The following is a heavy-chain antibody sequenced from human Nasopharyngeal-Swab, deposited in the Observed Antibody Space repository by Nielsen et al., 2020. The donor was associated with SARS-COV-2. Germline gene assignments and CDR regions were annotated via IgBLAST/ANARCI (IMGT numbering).Heavy chain of an antibody. D-gene: IGHD6-13*01. V-gene: IGHV3-72*01. CDR2: SRNKAHSYTT. CDR3: ARDLSSIWTSGLGV. J-gene: IGHJ6*02. CDR1: GFTFSAHY. Sequence: GGSLRLSCASSGFTFSAHYMDWVRQAPGKGLEWVGRSRNKAHSYTTEYAASVKGRFTISRDDSKNSLYLQMSSLRTEDTALYYCARDLSSIWTSGLGVWGQGTTVIVSS.